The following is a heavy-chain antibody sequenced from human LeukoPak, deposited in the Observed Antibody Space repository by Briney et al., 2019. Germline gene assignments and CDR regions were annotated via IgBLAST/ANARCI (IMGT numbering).Heavy chain of an antibody. CDR2: IYPGESDT. CDR3: AIPSYYDSSGYYFDY. CDR1: GYSFTSYW. D-gene: IGHD3-22*01. V-gene: IGHV5-51*01. Sequence: GESLKISCKGSGYSFTSYWIGWVRQMPGKGLEWMGIIYPGESDTRYSPSFQGQVTISADKSISTAYLQWSSLKASDTAMYYCAIPSYYDSSGYYFDYWGQGTLITVSS. J-gene: IGHJ4*02.